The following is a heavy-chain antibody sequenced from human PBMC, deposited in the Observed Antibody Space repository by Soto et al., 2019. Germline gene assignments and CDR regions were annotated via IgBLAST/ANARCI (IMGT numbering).Heavy chain of an antibody. CDR3: AISSSNYYYGMDV. V-gene: IGHV3-30-3*01. J-gene: IGHJ6*02. D-gene: IGHD6-6*01. Sequence: GGSLRLSCAASGFTFSSYAMHWVRQAPGKGLEWVAVISYDGSNKYYADSVKGRFTISRDNSKNTLYLQMNSLRAEDTAVYYCAISSSNYYYGMDVWGQGTTVTVSS. CDR1: GFTFSSYA. CDR2: ISYDGSNK.